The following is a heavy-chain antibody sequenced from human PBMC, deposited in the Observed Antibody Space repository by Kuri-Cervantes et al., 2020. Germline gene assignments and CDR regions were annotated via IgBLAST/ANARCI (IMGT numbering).Heavy chain of an antibody. CDR1: GFAFSDFY. Sequence: GESLKISCAASGFAFSDFYMSWIRQAPGKGLECVSYIPSSGGAIYYADSVKGRFTISRDNAKNSLYLQMNSLRAEDTAVYYCARAPQWELVYFQEWGQGTLVTVSS. CDR2: IPSSGGAI. J-gene: IGHJ1*01. CDR3: ARAPQWELVYFQE. V-gene: IGHV3-11*01. D-gene: IGHD1-26*01.